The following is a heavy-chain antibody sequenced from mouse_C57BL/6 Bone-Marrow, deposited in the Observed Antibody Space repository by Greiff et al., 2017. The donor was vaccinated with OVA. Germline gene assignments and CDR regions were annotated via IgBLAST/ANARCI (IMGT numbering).Heavy chain of an antibody. CDR3: VRHHVSTWFAY. CDR2: IRSKSNNYAT. CDR1: GFSFNTYA. Sequence: EVQREESGGGLVQPKGSLKISCAASGFSFNTYAMNWVRQAPGKGLEWVARIRSKSNNYATYYADSEKDRFTISRDDSESMLYLQMNNLKTEDTASYYCVRHHVSTWFAYWGQGTVVTVSA. V-gene: IGHV10-1*01. D-gene: IGHD1-1*01. J-gene: IGHJ3*01.